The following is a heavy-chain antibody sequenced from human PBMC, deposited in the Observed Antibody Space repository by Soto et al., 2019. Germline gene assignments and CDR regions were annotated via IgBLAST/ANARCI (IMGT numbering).Heavy chain of an antibody. J-gene: IGHJ6*03. CDR1: GYTFTSYD. CDR3: ARGHCSSTSFYKTYYYYYMDV. V-gene: IGHV1-8*01. CDR2: MNPNSGNT. Sequence: ASVKVSCKASGYTFTSYDINWVRQATGQGLEWMGWMNPNSGNTGYAQKFQGRVTMTRNTSISTAYMELSSLRSEDTAVYYCARGHCSSTSFYKTYYYYYMDVWGKGTTVTVSS. D-gene: IGHD2-2*01.